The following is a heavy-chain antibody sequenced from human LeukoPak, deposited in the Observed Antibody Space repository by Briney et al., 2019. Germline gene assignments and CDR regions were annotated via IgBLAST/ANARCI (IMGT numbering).Heavy chain of an antibody. Sequence: GGSLRLSCAASGFTFSDYYMSWIRQAPGKGLEWVANIKQDGSEKYYVDSVKGRFTISRDNAKNSLYLQMNSLRAEDTAVYYCARVGPAWPYYYYYGMDVWGQGTTVTVSS. D-gene: IGHD5-24*01. CDR2: IKQDGSEK. CDR3: ARVGPAWPYYYYYGMDV. V-gene: IGHV3-7*04. J-gene: IGHJ6*02. CDR1: GFTFSDYY.